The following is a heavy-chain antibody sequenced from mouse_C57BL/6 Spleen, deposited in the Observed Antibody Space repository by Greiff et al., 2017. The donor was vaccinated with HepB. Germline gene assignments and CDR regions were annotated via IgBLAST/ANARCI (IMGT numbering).Heavy chain of an antibody. CDR1: GFTFSSYG. Sequence: EVQLVESGGDLVKPGGSLKLSCAASGFTFSSYGMSWVRQTPDKRLEWVATISSGGSYTYYPDSVKGRFTISRDNAKNTLYLQMSSLKSEDTAMYYCARLTGKGAMDYWGQGTSVTVSS. J-gene: IGHJ4*01. CDR2: ISSGGSYT. D-gene: IGHD4-1*01. CDR3: ARLTGKGAMDY. V-gene: IGHV5-6*01.